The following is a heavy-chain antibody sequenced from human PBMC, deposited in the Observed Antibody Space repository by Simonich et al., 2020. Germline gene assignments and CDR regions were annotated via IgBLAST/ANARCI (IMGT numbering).Heavy chain of an antibody. CDR3: ARSHIATAGTGYFQH. J-gene: IGHJ1*01. CDR1: GYTFTGYY. Sequence: QVQLVQSGAEVKKPGASVKVSCKASGYTFTGYYMNWVRQAPGQGLEWRGRNKPKSGGTNEAQKFQGRVTMTRDTSISTAYMGLSRLRSDDTAVYYCARSHIATAGTGYFQHWGQGTLVTVSS. CDR2: NKPKSGGT. V-gene: IGHV1-2*02. D-gene: IGHD6-13*01.